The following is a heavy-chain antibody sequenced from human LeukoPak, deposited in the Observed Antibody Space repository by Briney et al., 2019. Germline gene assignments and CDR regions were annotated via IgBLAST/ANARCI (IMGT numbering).Heavy chain of an antibody. CDR3: ARGRRVGELSLSTYYYYYGMDV. CDR2: INHSVST. J-gene: IGHJ6*02. CDR1: GGSFSGYY. Sequence: TSETLSLTCAVYGGSFSGYYWSWICKPPGKGLEWIGEINHSVSTNYNPSLKSRVTISVDTSKNQFSLKLSSVTAADTAVYYCARGRRVGELSLSTYYYYYGMDVWGQGTTVTVSS. D-gene: IGHD3-16*02. V-gene: IGHV4-34*01.